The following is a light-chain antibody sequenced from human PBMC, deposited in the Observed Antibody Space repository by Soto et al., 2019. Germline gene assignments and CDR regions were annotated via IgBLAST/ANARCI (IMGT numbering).Light chain of an antibody. V-gene: IGKV3-20*01. CDR3: QQYGDSVT. Sequence: EIVLTQSPGTLSSSPGERATLSCRASQSVSTTYFAWFQQKPGQAPRLLIYATSNRATDIPDRFSGSGSGTDFALTISRLEPEDFAVYFCQQYGDSVTFGGGTRVDIK. J-gene: IGKJ4*01. CDR2: ATS. CDR1: QSVSTTY.